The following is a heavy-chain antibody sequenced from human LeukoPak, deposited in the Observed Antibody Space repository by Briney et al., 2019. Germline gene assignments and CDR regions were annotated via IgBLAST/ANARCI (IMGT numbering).Heavy chain of an antibody. CDR1: EYSFTNYW. J-gene: IGHJ4*02. Sequence: KHGESLKISCKGSEYSFTNYWIAWVRQMPGKGLEWMGIIYPGDSDTRYSPSFQGQVTISADKSISTAYLQWSSLKASDTAMYYCARHSSEWELLNYFDYWGQGTLVTVSS. CDR2: IYPGDSDT. V-gene: IGHV5-51*01. D-gene: IGHD1-26*01. CDR3: ARHSSEWELLNYFDY.